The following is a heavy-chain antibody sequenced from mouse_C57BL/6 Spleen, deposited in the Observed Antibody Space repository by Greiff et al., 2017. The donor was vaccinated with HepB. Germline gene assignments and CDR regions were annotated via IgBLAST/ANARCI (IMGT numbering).Heavy chain of an antibody. Sequence: VQLQQSGAELARPGASVKLSCKASGYTFTSYGISWVKQRTGQGLEWIGEIYPRSGNTYYNEKFKGKATLTADKSSSTAYMELRSLTSEDSAVYFCAREGSYDGYYVWYFDVWGTGTTVTVSS. CDR2: IYPRSGNT. V-gene: IGHV1-81*01. D-gene: IGHD2-3*01. CDR3: AREGSYDGYYVWYFDV. CDR1: GYTFTSYG. J-gene: IGHJ1*03.